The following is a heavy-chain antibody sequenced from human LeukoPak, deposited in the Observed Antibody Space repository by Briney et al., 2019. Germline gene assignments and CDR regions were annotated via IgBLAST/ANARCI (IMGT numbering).Heavy chain of an antibody. CDR1: GGSISSYY. CDR3: ARVPATYCSGGSCSSYYYYYYMDV. CDR2: IYTRGST. Sequence: SETLSLTCTVSGGSISSYYWSWIRQPAGKGLEWIGRIYTRGSTDYNPSLKSRVTMSVDTSKNQFSLKLSSVTAADTAVYYCARVPATYCSGGSCSSYYYYYYMDVWGKGTTVTVSS. D-gene: IGHD2-15*01. J-gene: IGHJ6*03. V-gene: IGHV4-4*07.